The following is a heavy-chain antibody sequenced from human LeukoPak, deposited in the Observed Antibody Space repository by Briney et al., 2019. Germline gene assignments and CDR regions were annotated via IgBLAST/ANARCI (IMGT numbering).Heavy chain of an antibody. CDR1: GGSISSGSYY. V-gene: IGHV4-61*02. CDR2: IYTSGST. D-gene: IGHD3-3*01. Sequence: SQTLSLTCTVSGGSISSGSYYWSWIRQPAGTGLEWIGRIYTSGSTNYNPSLKSRVTISVDTSKNQFSLKLSSVTAADTAVYYCAREIFLGYYYMDVRGKGTTVTISS. CDR3: AREIFLGYYYMDV. J-gene: IGHJ6*03.